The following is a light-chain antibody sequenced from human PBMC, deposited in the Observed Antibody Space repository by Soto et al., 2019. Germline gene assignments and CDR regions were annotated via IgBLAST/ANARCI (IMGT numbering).Light chain of an antibody. J-gene: IGKJ1*01. V-gene: IGKV3-15*01. Sequence: EIVMTQSLSTLSVSPGEGATLSCRASQSISSNLAWYQQKPGQAPRLLITGASTRATGIAARISGSGSGTEFTLTISSLQSEDFAVYYCQQYNNWTWTFGQGTKVEIK. CDR1: QSISSN. CDR3: QQYNNWTWT. CDR2: GAS.